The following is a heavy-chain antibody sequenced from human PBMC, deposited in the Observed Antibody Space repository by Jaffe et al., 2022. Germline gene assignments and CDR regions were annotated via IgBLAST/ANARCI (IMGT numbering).Heavy chain of an antibody. CDR3: ARDPTRDGYNFYYYYMDV. CDR2: IYTSGST. D-gene: IGHD5-12*01. Sequence: QVQLQESGPGLVKPSQTLSLTCTVSGGSISSGSYYWSWIRQPAGKGLEWIGRIYTSGSTNYNPSLKSRVTISVDTSKNQFSLKLSSVTAADTAVYYCARDPTRDGYNFYYYYMDVWGKGTTVTVSS. CDR1: GGSISSGSYY. V-gene: IGHV4-61*02. J-gene: IGHJ6*03.